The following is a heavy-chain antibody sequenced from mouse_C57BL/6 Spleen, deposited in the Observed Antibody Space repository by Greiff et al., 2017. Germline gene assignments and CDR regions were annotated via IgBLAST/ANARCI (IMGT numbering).Heavy chain of an antibody. V-gene: IGHV1-5*01. Sequence: EVQLQQSGTVLARPGASVKMSCKTSGYTFTSYWMHWVKQRPGQGLEWIGALYPGNSDTSYNQKFKGKAKLTAVTSASTAYMELSSLTNEDSAVYYCTRIYYDYDRVDYWGQGTTLTVSS. CDR3: TRIYYDYDRVDY. CDR1: GYTFTSYW. CDR2: LYPGNSDT. D-gene: IGHD2-4*01. J-gene: IGHJ2*01.